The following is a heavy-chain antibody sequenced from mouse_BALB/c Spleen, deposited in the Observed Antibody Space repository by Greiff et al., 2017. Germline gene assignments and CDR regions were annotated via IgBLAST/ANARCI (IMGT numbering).Heavy chain of an antibody. CDR3: ARMNSVYFDY. V-gene: IGHV14-1*02. J-gene: IGHJ2*01. CDR1: GFNIKDYY. CDR2: IDPENGNT. Sequence: EVQLKESGAELVRPGALVKLSCKASGFNIKDYYMHWVKQRPEQGLEWIGWIDPENGNTIYDPKFQGKASITADTSSNTAYLQLSSLTSEDTAVYYCARMNSVYFDYWGQGTTLTVSS.